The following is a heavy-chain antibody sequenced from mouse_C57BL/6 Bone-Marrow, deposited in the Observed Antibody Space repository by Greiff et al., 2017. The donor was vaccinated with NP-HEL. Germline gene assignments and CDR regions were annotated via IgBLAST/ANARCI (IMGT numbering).Heavy chain of an antibody. CDR2: IDPANGDT. CDR3: TRGVTTE. V-gene: IGHV14-4*01. Sequence: VQLKQSGAELVRPGASVKLSCTASGFNIKDDYMHWVKQRPEQGLEWIGWIDPANGDTEYASKFQGKATITADTSSNTAYLQLSSLTSEDTAVYYCTRGVTTEWGKGTLVTVSA. J-gene: IGHJ3*02. CDR1: GFNIKDDY. D-gene: IGHD2-5*01.